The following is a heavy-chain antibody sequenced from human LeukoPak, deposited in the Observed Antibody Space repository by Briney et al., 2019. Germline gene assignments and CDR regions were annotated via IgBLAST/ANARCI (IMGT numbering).Heavy chain of an antibody. CDR2: ISGSGGST. CDR1: GFTFSSYA. CDR3: AKDRDYGDYSFDY. J-gene: IGHJ4*02. Sequence: GGSLRLSCAVSGFTFSSYAMSWVRQAPGKGLEWVSGISGSGGSTYYADSVKGRFTISRDNSENILYLQMNSLRAEDTAIYYCAKDRDYGDYSFDYWGQGTLVTVSS. V-gene: IGHV3-23*01. D-gene: IGHD4-17*01.